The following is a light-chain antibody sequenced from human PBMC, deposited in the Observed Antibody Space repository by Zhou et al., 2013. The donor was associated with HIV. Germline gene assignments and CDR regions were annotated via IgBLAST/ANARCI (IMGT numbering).Light chain of an antibody. CDR1: QSVNSN. CDR2: GAS. CDR3: QQYHLPPFT. Sequence: EIVMTQSPATLSVSPGERATLSCRASQSVNSNLAWYQQKPGQGPRLLIFGASTKAADIPGRFGGSGSGTDFTLTISGLQSEDFAVYYCQQYHLPPFTFGP. J-gene: IGKJ3*01. V-gene: IGKV3-15*01.